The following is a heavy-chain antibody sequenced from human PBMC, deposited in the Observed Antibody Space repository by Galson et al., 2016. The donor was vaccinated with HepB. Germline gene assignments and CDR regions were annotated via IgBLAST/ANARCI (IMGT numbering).Heavy chain of an antibody. V-gene: IGHV2-5*02. J-gene: IGHJ5*02. CDR3: ARGSGWLLDR. D-gene: IGHD6-19*01. Sequence: PALVKPTQTLTLTCTFSGFSLSTTAVGVGWIRQAPGKAPEWLAFVYWEDNEYYSPSLQSRLTITKDTSKNQVVLTMTNVDPVDTGTYYCARGSGWLLDRWGQGTLVTVSS. CDR1: GFSLSTTAVG. CDR2: VYWEDNE.